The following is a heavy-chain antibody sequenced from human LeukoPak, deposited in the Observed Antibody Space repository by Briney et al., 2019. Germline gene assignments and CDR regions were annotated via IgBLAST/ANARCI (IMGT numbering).Heavy chain of an antibody. Sequence: SVKVSCKASGYTFTSYGISWVRQAPGQGLEWMGGITPIFGTANYAQKFQGRVTITADKSTSTAYMELSSLRSEDTAVYYCARGGTYYYDSSGYSDWFDPWGQGTLVTVSS. CDR1: GYTFTSYG. CDR3: ARGGTYYYDSSGYSDWFDP. V-gene: IGHV1-69*06. J-gene: IGHJ5*02. CDR2: ITPIFGTA. D-gene: IGHD3-22*01.